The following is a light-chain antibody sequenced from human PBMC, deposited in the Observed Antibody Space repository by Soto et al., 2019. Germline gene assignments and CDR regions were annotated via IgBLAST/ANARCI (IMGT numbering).Light chain of an antibody. J-gene: IGKJ2*01. CDR3: QQYYTTPPYT. V-gene: IGKV4-1*01. CDR2: WAS. Sequence: DIVMTQSPDSLAVSLGEWATINCKSSQSVLYSSNKKNYLAWYQQKPGQPPKLLIYWASTRESGIPDRFSGSGSGTDFTLTISSLQAEDVAVYYCQQYYTTPPYTFGQGTKLEIK. CDR1: QSVLYSSNKKNY.